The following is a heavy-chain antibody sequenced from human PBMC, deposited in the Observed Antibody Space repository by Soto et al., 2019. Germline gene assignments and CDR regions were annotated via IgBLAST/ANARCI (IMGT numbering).Heavy chain of an antibody. CDR2: MDYSGNT. CDR3: ARDQPGSPVYDRAFDI. V-gene: IGHV4-59*01. CDR1: SGSIISFY. Sequence: PSETLSLTCTVSSGSIISFYWTWIRQPPGKGLEWIGYMDYSGNTRYNPSLESRVTMSVDTSKNQFSLKLRSVTAADTAVYFCARDQPGSPVYDRAFDIWGQGTMVTVSS. J-gene: IGHJ3*02. D-gene: IGHD1-26*01.